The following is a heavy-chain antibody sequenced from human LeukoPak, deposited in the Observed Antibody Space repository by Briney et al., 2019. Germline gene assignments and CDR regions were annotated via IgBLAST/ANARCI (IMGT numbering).Heavy chain of an antibody. CDR2: IAGTGGST. V-gene: IGHV3-23*01. Sequence: GGSLRLSCAASGFTFNKYAMNWVRQPPGKGLEWVSSIAGTGGSTYYADSVKGRFTISRDNSKNTLYLQMNSLRAEDTAVYYCAKGVLDWFDPWGQGTLVTVSS. CDR1: GFTFNKYA. CDR3: AKGVLDWFDP. D-gene: IGHD2-8*01. J-gene: IGHJ5*02.